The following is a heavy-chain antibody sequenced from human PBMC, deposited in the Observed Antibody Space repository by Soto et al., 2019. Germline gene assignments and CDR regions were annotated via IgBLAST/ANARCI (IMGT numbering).Heavy chain of an antibody. CDR1: GGTFSIYG. D-gene: IGHD6-13*01. Sequence: SVKVSCKASGGTFSIYGFSWVRQAPGQGPEWIGGIIPILTTPNYAQKFQGRVTIVADESTTTVYMELSSLKFEDTAVYYCATSVGIAPTGEDGMEVGGQGTSVTVAS. V-gene: IGHV1-69*13. J-gene: IGHJ6*02. CDR2: IIPILTTP. CDR3: ATSVGIAPTGEDGMEV.